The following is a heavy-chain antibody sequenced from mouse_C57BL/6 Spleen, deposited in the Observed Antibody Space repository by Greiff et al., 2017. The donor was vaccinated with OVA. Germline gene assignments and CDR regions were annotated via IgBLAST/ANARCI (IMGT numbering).Heavy chain of an antibody. CDR2: INPYNGDT. V-gene: IGHV1-20*01. D-gene: IGHD2-4*01. Sequence: VQLQQSGPELVTPGASVQISCKASGFSFTGYFMHWVMQSPGKSLAWIGRINPYNGDTFYNQKFKGKATLTVDKSSSTAHMELRSLTSEDSAVYYCARGDYDLDYWGQGTTLTVSS. J-gene: IGHJ2*01. CDR1: GFSFTGYF. CDR3: ARGDYDLDY.